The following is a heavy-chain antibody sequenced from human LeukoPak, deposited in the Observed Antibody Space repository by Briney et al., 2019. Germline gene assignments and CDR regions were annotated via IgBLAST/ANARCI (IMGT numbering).Heavy chain of an antibody. CDR2: IIPIFGTA. J-gene: IGHJ4*02. Sequence: ASVKVSCKASGGTFSSYAISCVRQAPGQGLEWMGRIIPIFGTANYAQKFQGRVTITTDESTSTAYMELSSLRSEDTAVYYCARQGDYYDSSGQRNYFDYWGQGTLVTVSS. CDR1: GGTFSSYA. CDR3: ARQGDYYDSSGQRNYFDY. D-gene: IGHD3-22*01. V-gene: IGHV1-69*05.